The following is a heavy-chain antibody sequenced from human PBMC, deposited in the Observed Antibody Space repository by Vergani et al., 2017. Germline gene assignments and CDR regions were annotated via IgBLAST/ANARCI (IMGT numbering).Heavy chain of an antibody. J-gene: IGHJ6*02. V-gene: IGHV1-69*13. CDR3: ARERFSSREYSGYEHYYYYCGMDV. CDR1: GGTFSSYA. D-gene: IGHD5-12*01. Sequence: QVQLVQSGAEVKKPGSSVKVSCKASGGTFSSYAISWVRQAPGQGLEWMGRIIPIFGTANYAQKFQGRVTITADESTSTAYMELSSLRSEYTAVYYCARERFSSREYSGYEHYYYYCGMDVWGQGTMVTVSS. CDR2: IIPIFGTA.